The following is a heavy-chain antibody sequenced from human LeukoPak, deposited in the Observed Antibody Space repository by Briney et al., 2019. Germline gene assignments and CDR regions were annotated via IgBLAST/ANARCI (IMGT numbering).Heavy chain of an antibody. Sequence: PGGSLRLSCAASGFTFSSYWMSCVRQAPGKVLEWVANIKQDGSEKYYVDSVKGRLTMSRDNAKNLLYLQMNSLRAEDTAVYYCARLGGRLGPPGYWGQGTLVTVSS. D-gene: IGHD6-25*01. CDR2: IKQDGSEK. V-gene: IGHV3-7*01. CDR1: GFTFSSYW. J-gene: IGHJ4*02. CDR3: ARLGGRLGPPGY.